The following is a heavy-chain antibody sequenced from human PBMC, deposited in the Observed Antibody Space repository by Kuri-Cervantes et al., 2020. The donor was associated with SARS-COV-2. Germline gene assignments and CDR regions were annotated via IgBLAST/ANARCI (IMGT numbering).Heavy chain of an antibody. V-gene: IGHV1-69*06. D-gene: IGHD5-24*01. Sequence: SVKVSCKASGGTFSSYAISWVRQAPGQGLEWMGGIIPIFGTANYAQKFQGRVTITADKSTSTAYMELSSLRSEDTAVYYCAGFGGQEDGYNSGNYWGQGTLVTVSS. CDR2: IIPIFGTA. CDR3: AGFGGQEDGYNSGNY. CDR1: GGTFSSYA. J-gene: IGHJ4*02.